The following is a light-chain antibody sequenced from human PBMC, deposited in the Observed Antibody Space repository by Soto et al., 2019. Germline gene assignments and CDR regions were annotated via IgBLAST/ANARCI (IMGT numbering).Light chain of an antibody. J-gene: IGLJ2*01. Sequence: QSALTQPSSLSGAPGQSISISCTGTSSDVGGYNFVSWYQQHPGKAPKLLIYEVTNRPSGVSDRFSGSKSGNTASLTISGPRAEDEADFYCRSYTRSGTPVFGGGTKVTV. CDR2: EVT. CDR1: SSDVGGYNF. V-gene: IGLV2-14*01. CDR3: RSYTRSGTPV.